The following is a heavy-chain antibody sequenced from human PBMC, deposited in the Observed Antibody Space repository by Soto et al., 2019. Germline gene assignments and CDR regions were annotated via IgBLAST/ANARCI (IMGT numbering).Heavy chain of an antibody. CDR2: INPSGGST. Sequence: QVQLVQSGAEVKKPGASVKVACKASGYTYTSYYMHWVRQAPGQGLEWMGIINPSGGSTSYAQKFQGRVTMTRDTSTSTVYMELSSLRSEDTAVYYCVRDLDSGYVLWGQGTLVTVSS. CDR3: VRDLDSGYVL. J-gene: IGHJ4*02. D-gene: IGHD5-12*01. CDR1: GYTYTSYY. V-gene: IGHV1-46*01.